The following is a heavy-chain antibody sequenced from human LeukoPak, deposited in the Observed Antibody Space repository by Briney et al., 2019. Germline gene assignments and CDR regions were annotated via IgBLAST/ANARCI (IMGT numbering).Heavy chain of an antibody. V-gene: IGHV3-23*01. CDR2: VSGSGGST. CDR3: AKDIFEYCSSTSCYSTDY. D-gene: IGHD2-2*02. J-gene: IGHJ4*02. Sequence: GGSLRLSCTASGFTFTSYAMSWVRQAPGKGLEWVSGVSGSGGSTYYAGSVKGRFTISRADSVKGRFTISRDNSKNTLYLQMNSLRAEDTAVYYCAKDIFEYCSSTSCYSTDYWGQGTLVTVSS. CDR1: GFTFTSYA.